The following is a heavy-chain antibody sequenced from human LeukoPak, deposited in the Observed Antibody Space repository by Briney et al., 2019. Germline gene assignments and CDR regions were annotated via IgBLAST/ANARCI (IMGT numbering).Heavy chain of an antibody. CDR1: DGSFSGYY. Sequence: SETLSLTCAVYDGSFSGYYWAWIRQTPEKGLEWIGEMNPSGSTNYNPSLKSRVTISVDTSKNQFSLELSSVTAADTAVYYCARGRQDVTMIVVVMTAVSYYLDVWGKGTTVTVS. V-gene: IGHV4-34*01. J-gene: IGHJ6*03. D-gene: IGHD3-22*01. CDR2: MNPSGST. CDR3: ARGRQDVTMIVVVMTAVSYYLDV.